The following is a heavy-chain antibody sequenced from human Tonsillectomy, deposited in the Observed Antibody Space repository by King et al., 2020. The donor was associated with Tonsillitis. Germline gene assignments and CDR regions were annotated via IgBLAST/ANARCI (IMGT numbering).Heavy chain of an antibody. Sequence: VQLVESGGGLVQPGGSLRLSCAASGFTFSTNGMNWVRQAPGKGLEWVSHISGSSSTIYYADSVKGRFTISRDNAKNSPYLQMNSLRDEDTAVYYCAKVLVGWWDAFDIWGQGTMVIVSS. CDR2: ISGSSSTI. CDR3: AKVLVGWWDAFDI. CDR1: GFTFSTNG. J-gene: IGHJ3*02. D-gene: IGHD2-15*01. V-gene: IGHV3-48*02.